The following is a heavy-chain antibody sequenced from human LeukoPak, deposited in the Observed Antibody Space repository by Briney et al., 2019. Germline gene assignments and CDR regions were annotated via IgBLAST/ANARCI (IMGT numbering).Heavy chain of an antibody. Sequence: GGSLRLSCAASGFTVSSNYMSWVRQAPGKGLEWVSVIYSGGSTYYADSVKGRFTISRDNSKNTLYLLMNSLRAEDTAVYYCARGVDYDSSGYYYFDYWGQGTLVTVSS. CDR2: IYSGGST. J-gene: IGHJ4*02. V-gene: IGHV3-53*01. D-gene: IGHD3-22*01. CDR1: GFTVSSNY. CDR3: ARGVDYDSSGYYYFDY.